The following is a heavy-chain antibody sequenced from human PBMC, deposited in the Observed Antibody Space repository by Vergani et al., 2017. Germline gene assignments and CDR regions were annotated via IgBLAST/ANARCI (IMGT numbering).Heavy chain of an antibody. J-gene: IGHJ6*03. Sequence: QVQLQESGPGLVKPSQTLSLTCTVSGGSISSGGYYWSWIRQHPGKGLEWIGYIYYSGSTNYNPSLKSRVTMSVDTSKNQSSLKLSSVTAADTAVYYCARDAITIFGVPYPMDVWGKGTTVTVSS. CDR1: GGSISSGGYY. D-gene: IGHD3-3*01. CDR3: ARDAITIFGVPYPMDV. V-gene: IGHV4-31*03. CDR2: IYYSGST.